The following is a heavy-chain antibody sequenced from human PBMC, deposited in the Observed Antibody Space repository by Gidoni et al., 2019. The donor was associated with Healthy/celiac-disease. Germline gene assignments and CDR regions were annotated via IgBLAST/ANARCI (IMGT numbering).Heavy chain of an antibody. CDR3: ARGGIVVVVADSRFDY. D-gene: IGHD2-15*01. CDR2: INPNSGGT. J-gene: IGHJ4*02. Sequence: QVQLVQSGAEVKKPGASVKVSCKASGYTFTGYYMHWVRQAPGQGLEWMGRINPNSGGTNYAQKFQGRVTMTRDTSISTAYMELSRLRSDDTAVYYCARGGIVVVVADSRFDYWGQGTLVTVSS. CDR1: GYTFTGYY. V-gene: IGHV1-2*06.